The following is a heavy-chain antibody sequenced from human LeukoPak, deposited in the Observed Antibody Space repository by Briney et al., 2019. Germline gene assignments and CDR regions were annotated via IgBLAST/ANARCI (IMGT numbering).Heavy chain of an antibody. V-gene: IGHV3-23*01. CDR3: AKAAVVVGLAAFDV. D-gene: IGHD4-23*01. CDR2: INSGGDT. Sequence: GGSLILSCAASGFSFTIYTMSWVRQDPGKGLQWVSSINSGGDTSYAASVKGPFTISRDNSKNTLYLQMNSLRVEDTAVYYCAKAAVVVGLAAFDVWGRGTVVTVSS. CDR1: GFSFTIYT. J-gene: IGHJ3*01.